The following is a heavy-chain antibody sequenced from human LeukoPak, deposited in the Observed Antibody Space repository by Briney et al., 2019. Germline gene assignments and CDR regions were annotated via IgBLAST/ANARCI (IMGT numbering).Heavy chain of an antibody. CDR1: GYTFTGYY. D-gene: IGHD2-15*01. CDR2: INPNSGGT. CDR3: ASAGYCSGGSCYMGDY. J-gene: IGHJ4*02. V-gene: IGHV1-2*06. Sequence: ASVKVSCKASGYTFTGYYMHWVRQAPGQGLEWMGRINPNSGGTSYAQKFQGRVTMTRDTSISTAYMELSRLRSDDTAVYYCASAGYCSGGSCYMGDYWGQGTLVTVSS.